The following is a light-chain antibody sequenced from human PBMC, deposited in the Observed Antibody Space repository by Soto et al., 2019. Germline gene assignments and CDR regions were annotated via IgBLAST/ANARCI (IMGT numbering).Light chain of an antibody. CDR3: QQRSNPIT. V-gene: IGKV1-5*03. Sequence: DIQMTQSPSTLSASVGDRVTITCRASESISSWLAWYQQKPGKAPKLLIYKASNLESGVPSRFSGSGSGTEFTLTISSLEPEDFAVYYCQQRSNPITFGQGTRLEIK. CDR1: ESISSW. CDR2: KAS. J-gene: IGKJ5*01.